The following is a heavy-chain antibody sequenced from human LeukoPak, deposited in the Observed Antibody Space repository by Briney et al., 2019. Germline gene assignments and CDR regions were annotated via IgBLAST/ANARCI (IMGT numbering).Heavy chain of an antibody. CDR3: ARAKSRFLEWLLSDY. J-gene: IGHJ4*02. D-gene: IGHD3-3*01. CDR1: GYTFTGYY. V-gene: IGHV1-2*02. CDR2: INPNSGGT. Sequence: VASVKVSCKASGYTFTGYYMHWVRQAPGQGLEWMGWINPNSGGTNYAQKFQGRVTMTRDTSISTAYMELSRLRSDDTAVYYCARAKSRFLEWLLSDYWGQGTLVTVSS.